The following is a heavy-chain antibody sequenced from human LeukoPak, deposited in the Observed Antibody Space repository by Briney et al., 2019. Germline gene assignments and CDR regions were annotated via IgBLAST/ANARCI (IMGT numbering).Heavy chain of an antibody. V-gene: IGHV5-51*01. Sequence: GESLKISCKGSGYSFTSYWIAWVRQIPGKGLEWMGIIYPGDSHTRYSPSFQGQVTISSDRSISTAYLQWSSLKASDTAMYYCARRQGYGSASYYFDYWGQGTLVSVSS. J-gene: IGHJ4*02. CDR2: IYPGDSHT. D-gene: IGHD6-19*01. CDR3: ARRQGYGSASYYFDY. CDR1: GYSFTSYW.